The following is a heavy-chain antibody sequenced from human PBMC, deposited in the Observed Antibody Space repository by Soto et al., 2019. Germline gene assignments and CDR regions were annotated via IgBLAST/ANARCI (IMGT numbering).Heavy chain of an antibody. D-gene: IGHD3-10*01. CDR2: IYSGGSGTT. CDR3: ARDGSSRPTEY. J-gene: IGHJ4*02. Sequence: EVQLVESGGGLVQPGGSLRLSCAASGFTVSSYYMSWARQAPGKGLEWVAVIYSGGSGTTYYAGSMKGRFTISRDISKNTVYLQMNSLRAEDTAVYYCARDGSSRPTEYWGQGTLVTVSS. V-gene: IGHV3-66*01. CDR1: GFTVSSYY.